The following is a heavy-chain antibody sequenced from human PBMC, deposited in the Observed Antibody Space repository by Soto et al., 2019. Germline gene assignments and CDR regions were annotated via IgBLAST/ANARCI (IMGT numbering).Heavy chain of an antibody. CDR1: GYSFTDYY. V-gene: IGHV1-2*02. Sequence: QVHLVQSGAEVKKPGASVKVSCKASGYSFTDYYMHWVRQAPGQGLEWMGWINTKTGGTNYAQRVQGRVTMTGDTSINTAYMELSRLRSDDTAVYYCGRVGPTGWFDPWGQGTVVTVSS. CDR3: GRVGPTGWFDP. CDR2: INTKTGGT. J-gene: IGHJ5*02.